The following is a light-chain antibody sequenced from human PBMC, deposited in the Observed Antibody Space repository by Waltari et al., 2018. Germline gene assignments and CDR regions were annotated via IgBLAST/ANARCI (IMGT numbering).Light chain of an antibody. CDR1: KSISSY. CDR3: QQSYSTPWT. J-gene: IGKJ1*01. Sequence: DIQMTQSPSSLSASVGDRVTITCRASKSISSYLNWYQQKPGKAPKLLNYAATSLEMRVPSRFNGSGSGTDFTLTISSLQPEDFATYYCQQSYSTPWTFGQGTKVEIK. CDR2: AAT. V-gene: IGKV1-39*01.